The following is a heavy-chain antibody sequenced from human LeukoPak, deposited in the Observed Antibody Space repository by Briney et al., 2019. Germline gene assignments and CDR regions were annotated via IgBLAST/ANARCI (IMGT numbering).Heavy chain of an antibody. V-gene: IGHV2-5*02. CDR3: AHRGPDYGDYAFDS. D-gene: IGHD4-17*01. CDR2: IYWDDDK. J-gene: IGHJ4*02. CDR1: GFSLNTRGMG. Sequence: SGPTLVKPTQTLTLTCTFTGFSLNTRGMGVAWIRQPPGKALEWLALIYWDDDKRYNPSLRTRLTITKDTSQNQVVLTLTNMDPVDIATYFCAHRGPDYGDYAFDSWGQGSLVTVPS.